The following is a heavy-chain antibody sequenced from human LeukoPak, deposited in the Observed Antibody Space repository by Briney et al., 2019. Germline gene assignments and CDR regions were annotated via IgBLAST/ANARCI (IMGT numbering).Heavy chain of an antibody. J-gene: IGHJ6*02. CDR1: GFAFSSYA. V-gene: IGHV3-23*01. CDR2: VSGGEGTT. D-gene: IGHD6-6*01. Sequence: HPGGSLRLSCAASGFAFSSYAMTWVRRAPGKGLEWVSGVSGGEGTTYYTDSVKGRFTISRDNSKNTLYLQMNSLRAEDTAVYYCARDRDLRGGTPGLVGLYGMDVWGQGTTVTVSS. CDR3: ARDRDLRGGTPGLVGLYGMDV.